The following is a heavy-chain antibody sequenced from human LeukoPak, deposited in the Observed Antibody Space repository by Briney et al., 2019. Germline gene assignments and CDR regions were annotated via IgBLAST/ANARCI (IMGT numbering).Heavy chain of an antibody. D-gene: IGHD5-12*01. V-gene: IGHV3-7*05. Sequence: GGSLRLSCAASGFTFTTYWMTWLRQAPGKGLEWVANIKYDGSEQNYGDSVKGRFTVSRDNAKESLYLQLNSLRVEDTALYYCARSYKYGDSGYRPSDSWGQGTLVTVAS. CDR3: ARSYKYGDSGYRPSDS. CDR1: GFTFTTYW. J-gene: IGHJ5*01. CDR2: IKYDGSEQ.